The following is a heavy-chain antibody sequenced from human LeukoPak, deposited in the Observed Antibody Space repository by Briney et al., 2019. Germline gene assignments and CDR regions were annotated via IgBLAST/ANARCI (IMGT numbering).Heavy chain of an antibody. J-gene: IGHJ4*02. CDR2: INHSGST. Sequence: SETLSLTCAVYGGSFSGYYWSWIRQPPGKGLEWIGEINHSGSTNYNPSLKSRVTISVDTSKNQFSLKLSSVTAADTAVYYCARLEIVDYYDSSGYYDWGQGTLVTVSS. CDR3: ARLEIVDYYDSSGYYD. CDR1: GGSFSGYY. V-gene: IGHV4-34*01. D-gene: IGHD3-22*01.